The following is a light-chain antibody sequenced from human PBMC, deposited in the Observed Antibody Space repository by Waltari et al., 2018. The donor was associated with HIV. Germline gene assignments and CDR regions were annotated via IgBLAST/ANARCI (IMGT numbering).Light chain of an antibody. Sequence: QTVVTQEPSLTVSPGGTVTLTSGSSSGAVTSVNYANWFQPNPGQAPRALVYATTNKHTWTPARFSGSILGDKAALTLSGVIPEDEADYYCLLYHDDSRPGVFGGGTHLTVL. CDR1: SGAVTSVNY. CDR3: LLYHDDSRPGV. CDR2: ATT. J-gene: IGLJ3*02. V-gene: IGLV7-43*01.